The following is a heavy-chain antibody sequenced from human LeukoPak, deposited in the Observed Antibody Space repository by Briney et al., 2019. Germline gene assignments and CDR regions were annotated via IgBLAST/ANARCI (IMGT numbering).Heavy chain of an antibody. CDR2: ISSSSSTI. D-gene: IGHD7-27*01. V-gene: IGHV3-48*02. CDR3: ARDGDFGPLSYYYYGMDV. J-gene: IGHJ6*02. CDR1: GFTFSSYS. Sequence: GGSRRLSCAASGFTFSSYSMNCVRQAPGKGLEWVSYISSSSSTIYYADSVKGRFTISRDNAKNSLYLQMNSLRDEDTAVYYCARDGDFGPLSYYYYGMDVWGQGTTVTVSS.